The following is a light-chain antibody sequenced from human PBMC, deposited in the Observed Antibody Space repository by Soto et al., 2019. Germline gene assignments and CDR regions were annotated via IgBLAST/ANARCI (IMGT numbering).Light chain of an antibody. Sequence: DIVMTQSPDSLAVSVGERATINCKSSQSVLYSSNNKNYLAWYQQKPGQPPKLLIYWASTRESGVPDRFSGSRSGTDFTLTVRSLQAEDVAVYYCQQYYSTPPTFGPGTKVDIK. CDR2: WAS. V-gene: IGKV4-1*01. J-gene: IGKJ3*01. CDR1: QSVLYSSNNKNY. CDR3: QQYYSTPPT.